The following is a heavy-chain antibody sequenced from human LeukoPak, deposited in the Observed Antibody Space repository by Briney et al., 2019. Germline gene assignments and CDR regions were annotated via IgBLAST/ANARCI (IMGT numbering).Heavy chain of an antibody. CDR3: ASKTIFGVGIILEYFQH. D-gene: IGHD3-3*01. V-gene: IGHV4-34*01. CDR2: INHSGST. J-gene: IGHJ1*01. CDR1: GGSFSGYY. Sequence: SETLSLTCAVYGGSFSGYYWSWIRQPPRKGLEWIGEINHSGSTNYNPSLKSRVTISVDTSKNQFSLKLSSVTAADTAVYYCASKTIFGVGIILEYFQHWGQGTLFTVSS.